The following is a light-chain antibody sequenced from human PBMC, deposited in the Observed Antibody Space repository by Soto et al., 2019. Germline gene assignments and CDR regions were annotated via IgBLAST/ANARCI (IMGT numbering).Light chain of an antibody. CDR1: QRISNSY. CDR3: QQYARPPFA. J-gene: IGKJ2*01. V-gene: IGKV3-20*01. Sequence: EIVLTQSPGTLSLSPGERATLSGRASQRISNSYLAWYQQKPGQAPRLLLYDASSRATGIPDRVSGSGSGTDFTLTISRLEPEDFAVYYCQQYARPPFAFGQGTKVEIK. CDR2: DAS.